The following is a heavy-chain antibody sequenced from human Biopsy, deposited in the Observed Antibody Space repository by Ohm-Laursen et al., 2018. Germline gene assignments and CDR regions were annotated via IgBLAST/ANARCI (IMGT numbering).Heavy chain of an antibody. CDR1: GGTFSSFG. CDR2: INSMFGTT. CDR3: AKRGVERGRPLAY. V-gene: IGHV1-69*01. J-gene: IGHJ4*02. D-gene: IGHD1-1*01. Sequence: SSVKVSCKASGGTFSSFGISWVRQAPGQGLEWMGEINSMFGTTNYAQTFQGRVTITADESTSTAYMEASSLRSEDTAVYYCAKRGVERGRPLAYWGQGTLVTVSS.